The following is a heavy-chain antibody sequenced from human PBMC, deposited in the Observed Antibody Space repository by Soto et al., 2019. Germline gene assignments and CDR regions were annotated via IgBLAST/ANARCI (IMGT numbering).Heavy chain of an antibody. CDR1: GYTFTSYY. V-gene: IGHV1-46*01. CDR2: INPSGGST. Sequence: ASVKVSCKASGYTFTSYYMHWVRQAPGQGLEWMGIINPSGGSTSYAQKFQGRVTMTRDTSTSTVYMELSSLRSEDTAVYYCARDRKEILRPSIAARPDYYYGMDVWGQGTTVTVSS. D-gene: IGHD6-6*01. J-gene: IGHJ6*02. CDR3: ARDRKEILRPSIAARPDYYYGMDV.